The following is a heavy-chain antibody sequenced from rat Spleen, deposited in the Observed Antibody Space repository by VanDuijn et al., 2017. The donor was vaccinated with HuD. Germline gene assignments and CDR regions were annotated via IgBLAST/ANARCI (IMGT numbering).Heavy chain of an antibody. D-gene: IGHD1-12*02. CDR3: ARHPDGTPYYFDY. CDR2: ISYDGSST. Sequence: EVQLVESGGGLVQPGRSMKLSCAASGFTFSNYDMAWVRQAPTKGLEWVASISYDGSSTYYRDSVKGRFTISRDNAKSTLYLQMDSLRSEDTATYYCARHPDGTPYYFDYWGQGVMVTVSS. V-gene: IGHV5-25*01. CDR1: GFTFSNYD. J-gene: IGHJ2*01.